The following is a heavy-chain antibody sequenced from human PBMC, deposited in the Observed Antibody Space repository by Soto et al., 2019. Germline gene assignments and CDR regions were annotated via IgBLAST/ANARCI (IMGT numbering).Heavy chain of an antibody. V-gene: IGHV4-30-2*01. CDR3: ASSHAGAHITAAVN. CDR1: GGSISSGGYS. Sequence: LSLTCCVSGGSISSGGYSCSLILQRPGKGLEWIGYIYHSGSTYYNPSLKSRVTISVDRSKNQFSLKLSSVTAADTAVYYCASSHAGAHITAAVNWGQGTLVTVSS. D-gene: IGHD6-13*01. J-gene: IGHJ4*02. CDR2: IYHSGST.